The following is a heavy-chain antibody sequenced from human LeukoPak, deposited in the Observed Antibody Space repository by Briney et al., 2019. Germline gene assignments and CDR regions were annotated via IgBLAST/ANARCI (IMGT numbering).Heavy chain of an antibody. CDR2: IIPIFGTA. D-gene: IGHD3-10*01. V-gene: IGHV1-69*05. Sequence: ASVKVSCKASGGTFSSYAISWVRQAPGQGLGWMGRIIPIFGTANYAQKFQGRVTITTDESTSTAYMELSSLRSEDTAVYYCARDPEHGSGNFDYWGQGTLVTVSS. CDR3: ARDPEHGSGNFDY. CDR1: GGTFSSYA. J-gene: IGHJ4*02.